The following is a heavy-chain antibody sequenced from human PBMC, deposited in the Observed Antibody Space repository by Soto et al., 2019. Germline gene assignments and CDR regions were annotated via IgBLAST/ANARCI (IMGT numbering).Heavy chain of an antibody. CDR3: ARGTDYGGNSGDWYFDL. CDR2: ISSSGSTI. V-gene: IGHV3-48*03. J-gene: IGHJ2*01. CDR1: GFTFCSYE. D-gene: IGHD4-17*01. Sequence: PGGSLRLSCAASGFTFCSYEMNWVRQAPGKGLEWVSYISSSGSTIYYADSVKGRFAISRDNAKNSLYLQMNSLRAEDTAVYYCARGTDYGGNSGDWYFDLWGRGTLVTVSS.